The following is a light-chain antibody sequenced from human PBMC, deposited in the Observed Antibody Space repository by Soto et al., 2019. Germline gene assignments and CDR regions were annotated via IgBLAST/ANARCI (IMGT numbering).Light chain of an antibody. J-gene: IGLJ1*01. CDR1: SSDVGGYNY. Sequence: QSVLTQPRSVSGSPGQSVTISCTGTSSDVGGYNYVSWYQQHPGKAPKLMIYDVSKRPSGVPDRFSGSKSGNTASLTISGLQAEDEADYYCCSYAGSVYVFGTGTKLTLL. V-gene: IGLV2-11*01. CDR2: DVS. CDR3: CSYAGSVYV.